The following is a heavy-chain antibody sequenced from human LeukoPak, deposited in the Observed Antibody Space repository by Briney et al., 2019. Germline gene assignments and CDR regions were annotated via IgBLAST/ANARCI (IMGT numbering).Heavy chain of an antibody. D-gene: IGHD3-10*02. J-gene: IGHJ5*02. Sequence: AASVKVSCKVSGYTLTELSMHWVRQAPGKGLEWMGWINTNTGNPTYAQGFTGRFVFSLDTSVSTAYLQISSLKAEDTAVYYCAREARAMLPLTRVTVNNWFDPWGQGTLVTVSS. CDR2: INTNTGNP. V-gene: IGHV7-4-1*02. CDR1: GYTLTELS. CDR3: AREARAMLPLTRVTVNNWFDP.